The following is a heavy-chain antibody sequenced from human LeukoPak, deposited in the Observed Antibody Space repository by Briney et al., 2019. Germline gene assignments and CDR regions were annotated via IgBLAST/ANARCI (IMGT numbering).Heavy chain of an antibody. V-gene: IGHV3-21*04. D-gene: IGHD5-24*01. Sequence: GGSLRLSCAASGFTFSSYSMNWVRQAPGKGLEWVSSISSSSSYIYYADSVKGRFTVSRDNGKNSLFLQMNSLRAEDTAIYYCVRVKGGWLGEKTYDYLGQGTLVTVSP. J-gene: IGHJ4*02. CDR3: VRVKGGWLGEKTYDY. CDR2: ISSSSSYI. CDR1: GFTFSSYS.